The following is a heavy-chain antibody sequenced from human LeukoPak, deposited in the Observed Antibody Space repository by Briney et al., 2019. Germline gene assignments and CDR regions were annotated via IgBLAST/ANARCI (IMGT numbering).Heavy chain of an antibody. CDR2: INHSGTT. J-gene: IGHJ4*02. Sequence: PSETLSLTCAVYGGSFSGYYWSWIRQPPGKGLEWIGEINHSGTTNYNPSVTSRVTMSVDTSKNHFSLKLSSVTAADTAVYYCARGASGSYHYFDYWGQGTLVTVSS. CDR1: GGSFSGYY. D-gene: IGHD1-26*01. CDR3: ARGASGSYHYFDY. V-gene: IGHV4-34*01.